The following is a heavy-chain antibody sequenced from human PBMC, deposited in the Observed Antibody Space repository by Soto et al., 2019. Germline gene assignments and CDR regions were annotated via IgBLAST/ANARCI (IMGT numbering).Heavy chain of an antibody. CDR1: GGTFSSYI. Sequence: QVQLVQSGAEVKKPGSSVKVSCKASGGTFSSYIISWVRQAPGQGLEWMGRIIPMLGITNYAQKFQGRVTITADKSTSTAYMELRSLRSEDTAVYYCARDNGYYDSSGSRYYYYGLDVWGQGTTVTVSS. V-gene: IGHV1-69*08. CDR2: IIPMLGIT. CDR3: ARDNGYYDSSGSRYYYYGLDV. J-gene: IGHJ6*02. D-gene: IGHD3-22*01.